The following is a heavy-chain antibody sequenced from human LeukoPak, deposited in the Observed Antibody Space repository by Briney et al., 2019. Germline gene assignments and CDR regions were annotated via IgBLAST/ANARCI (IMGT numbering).Heavy chain of an antibody. V-gene: IGHV4-61*02. D-gene: IGHD3-10*01. J-gene: IGHJ3*02. CDR1: GGSISSGSYY. CDR2: IYTSGST. Sequence: PSQTLSLTCTVSGGSISSGSYYWSWIRQPAGKGLEWIGRIYTSGSTNYNPSLKSRVTISVDTSKNQFSLKLSSVTAADTAVYYCARDPGHAFDIWGQGTMVTVSS. CDR3: ARDPGHAFDI.